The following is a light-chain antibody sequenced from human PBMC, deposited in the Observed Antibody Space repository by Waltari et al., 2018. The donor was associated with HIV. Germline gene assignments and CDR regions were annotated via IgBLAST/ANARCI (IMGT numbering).Light chain of an antibody. Sequence: QSVLTQPPSASGTPGQRVTISCFGGTPNVESNYVYWYQQVPGTTPRLLIYMNHERPSGVPDRFCGSKSGTSASLAVSGLRSEDEAAYYCAVWDDSLNGLVFGGGTKLTVL. CDR2: MNH. CDR3: AVWDDSLNGLV. J-gene: IGLJ2*01. V-gene: IGLV1-47*01. CDR1: TPNVESNY.